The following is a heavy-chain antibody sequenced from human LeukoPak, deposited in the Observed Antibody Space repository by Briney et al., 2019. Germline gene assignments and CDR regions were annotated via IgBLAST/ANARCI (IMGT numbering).Heavy chain of an antibody. J-gene: IGHJ5*02. V-gene: IGHV4-31*03. CDR1: GGSISSGDYY. CDR3: AAEAVTTVSGIDP. D-gene: IGHD4-11*01. Sequence: PSETLSLTCTVSGGSISSGDYYWGWIRQLPGKGLEWIGYIYYSGSTYYNPSLKSRVTISVDTSKNQFSLKLSSVTAADTAVYYCAAEAVTTVSGIDPWGQGTLVTVSS. CDR2: IYYSGST.